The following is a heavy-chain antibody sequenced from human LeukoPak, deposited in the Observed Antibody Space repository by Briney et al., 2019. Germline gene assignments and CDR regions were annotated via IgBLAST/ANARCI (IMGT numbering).Heavy chain of an antibody. D-gene: IGHD2/OR15-2a*01. CDR3: ARDFYGDDGHHPFDY. CDR2: IYDSGST. Sequence: SETLSLICNVSGGSISNYYWNWLRQPAGKGLEWIGRIYDSGSTNYNPSLKSRVTISMDKSKNHFSLNLQSVIAADTAFYNCARDFYGDDGHHPFDYWGQGILVTVSS. V-gene: IGHV4-4*07. J-gene: IGHJ4*02. CDR1: GGSISNYY.